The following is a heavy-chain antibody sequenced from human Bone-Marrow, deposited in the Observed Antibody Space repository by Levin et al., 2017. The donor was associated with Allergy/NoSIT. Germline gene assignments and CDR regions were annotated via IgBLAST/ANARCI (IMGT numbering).Heavy chain of an antibody. V-gene: IGHV1-58*02. D-gene: IGHD5-18*01. CDR1: GFTFTSSA. CDR3: AARWGYSYGYSDY. CDR2: IVVGSGNT. Sequence: MISCKASGFTFTSSAMQWVRQARGQRLEWIGWIVVGSGNTNYAQKFQERVTITRDMSTSTAYMELSSLRSEDTAVYYCAARWGYSYGYSDYWGQGTLVTVSS. J-gene: IGHJ4*02.